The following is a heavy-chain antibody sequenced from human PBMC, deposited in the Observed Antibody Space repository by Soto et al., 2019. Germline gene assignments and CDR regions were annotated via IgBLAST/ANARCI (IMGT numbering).Heavy chain of an antibody. CDR3: ARGTPDFDY. CDR2: ISAYNGNT. CDR1: GXTFXSXG. J-gene: IGHJ4*02. V-gene: IGHV1-18*04. D-gene: IGHD2-15*01. Sequence: QVQLVQSGAEVKKPXAXVXXXCXXSGXTFXSXGXXXVRXXXGQGLEWMGWISAYNGNTNYAQKLQGRVTMTTDTSTSTAYMELRSLRSDDTAVYYCARGTPDFDYWGQGTLVTVSS.